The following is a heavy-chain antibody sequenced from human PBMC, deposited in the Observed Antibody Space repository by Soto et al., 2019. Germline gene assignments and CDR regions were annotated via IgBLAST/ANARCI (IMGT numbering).Heavy chain of an antibody. CDR2: IYYTGST. J-gene: IGHJ5*02. CDR3: ARHPRYDFWT. Sequence: QLQLQESGPGLVKPSETLSLTCTVSGGSISVNDYYWGWFRQTPGKGLEWIGNIYYTGSTYYNPSLNSRLSMSVDMSKSQFSLNLNSVTAADTAVYYCARHPRYDFWTWGQGILVTVSS. V-gene: IGHV4-39*01. CDR1: GGSISVNDYY. D-gene: IGHD3-3*01.